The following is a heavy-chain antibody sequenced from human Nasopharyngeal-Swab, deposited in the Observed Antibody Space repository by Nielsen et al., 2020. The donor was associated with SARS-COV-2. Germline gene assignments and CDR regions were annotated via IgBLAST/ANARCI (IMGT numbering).Heavy chain of an antibody. V-gene: IGHV4-31*02. J-gene: IGHJ4*02. Sequence: WIRQSPGKGLEWIGYIYYSGSTYYNPSLKSRVTISVDTSKNQFSLKLSSVTAADTAVYYRAGGAIDYYDSSGYDDWGQGTLVTVSS. D-gene: IGHD3-22*01. CDR3: AGGAIDYYDSSGYDD. CDR2: IYYSGST.